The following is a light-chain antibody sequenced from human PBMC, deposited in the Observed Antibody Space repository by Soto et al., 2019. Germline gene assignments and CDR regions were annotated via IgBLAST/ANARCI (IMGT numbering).Light chain of an antibody. Sequence: EIVLTQSPGTLSLSPGERANLSCRASQSVSSSYLAWYQQKPGQAPRLLIYGASSRATGIPDRFSGSGSGTDFTLTISRLEPEDFAVYYCQQYNNWPPINFGQGTRLEIK. V-gene: IGKV3-20*01. CDR1: QSVSSSY. CDR2: GAS. J-gene: IGKJ5*01. CDR3: QQYNNWPPIN.